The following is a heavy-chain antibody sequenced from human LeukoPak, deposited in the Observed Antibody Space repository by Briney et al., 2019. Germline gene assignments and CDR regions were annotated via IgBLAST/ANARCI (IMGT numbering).Heavy chain of an antibody. CDR2: INSDGSST. D-gene: IGHD2-2*03. Sequence: PGGSLRLSCAAPGLTFSSYWMHWVRQAPGKGLVWVSRINSDGSSTKYADSVKGRFTISRDNAKNTLYVQMNNLRAEDTAVYYCARVDPKAPGDYSWGRGTLVTVSS. V-gene: IGHV3-74*03. CDR1: GLTFSSYW. J-gene: IGHJ4*02. CDR3: ARVDPKAPGDYS.